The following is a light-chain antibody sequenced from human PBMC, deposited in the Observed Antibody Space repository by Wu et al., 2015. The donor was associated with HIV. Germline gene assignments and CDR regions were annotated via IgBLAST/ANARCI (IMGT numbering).Light chain of an antibody. V-gene: IGKV3-15*01. CDR1: QYISDS. J-gene: IGKJ2*01. CDR3: QQYNNWPPLYT. Sequence: LLTQSPATLSVSPGERTNLSCRASQYISDSLAWYQQKPGQAPRLLIYDASTRAAGIPARFRGIGSGTEFTLTISNIQSEDFAVYYCQQYNNWPPLYTFGQGTKLEMK. CDR2: DAS.